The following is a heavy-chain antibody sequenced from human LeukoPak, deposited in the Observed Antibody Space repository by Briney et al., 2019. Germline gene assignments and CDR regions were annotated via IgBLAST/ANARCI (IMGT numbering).Heavy chain of an antibody. Sequence: GGSLRLSCAASGFAVSSTYMSWVRQAPGKGLDWVSVIYSGGSTYYADFVKGRFTISRDNSKNMVYLQMNSLRAEDTAVYYCARLPGGRQLNWGQGTLVTVSS. CDR1: GFAVSSTY. CDR2: IYSGGST. J-gene: IGHJ4*02. CDR3: ARLPGGRQLN. V-gene: IGHV3-53*01. D-gene: IGHD1-1*01.